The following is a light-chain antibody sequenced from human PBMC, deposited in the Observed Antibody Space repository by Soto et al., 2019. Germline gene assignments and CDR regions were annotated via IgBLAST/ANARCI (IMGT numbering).Light chain of an antibody. CDR3: QQRSNWLT. Sequence: ELVLTHSPATLSLSPRERATLSCRASQSVSSYLAWYQQKPGQAPRLLIYDASNRATGIPARFSGSGSGTDFTLTISSLEPEDFAVYYCQQRSNWLTFGGGTRWIS. CDR1: QSVSSY. V-gene: IGKV3-11*01. J-gene: IGKJ4*01. CDR2: DAS.